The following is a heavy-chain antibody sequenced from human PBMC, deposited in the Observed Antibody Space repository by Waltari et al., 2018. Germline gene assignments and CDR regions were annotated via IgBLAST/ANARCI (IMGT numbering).Heavy chain of an antibody. CDR1: GFTFSSSA. CDR2: ISGSGRST. Sequence: EVQLLESGGGLVQPGGSLRLSCAASGFTFSSSAMSWVRQAPGKGLEWVSAISGSGRSTYYADAVKGRFTISRDNSKNTLYLQMNSLRAEDTAVYYCAKGGQQLMDYFDYWGQGTLVTVSS. V-gene: IGHV3-23*01. D-gene: IGHD6-13*01. J-gene: IGHJ4*02. CDR3: AKGGQQLMDYFDY.